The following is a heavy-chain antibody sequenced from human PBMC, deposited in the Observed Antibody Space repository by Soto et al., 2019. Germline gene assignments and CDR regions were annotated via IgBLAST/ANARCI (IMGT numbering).Heavy chain of an antibody. CDR2: IYYSGST. CDR3: ARLGGYCSSTSCYSEYFQH. V-gene: IGHV4-39*01. Sequence: SATLSLTCTVSGCSISSISYYWGWIRKPPGQGLEWIGSIYYSGSTYYNPSLKSRVTISVDTSKNQFSLKLSSVIAADTAVYYCARLGGYCSSTSCYSEYFQHWGQGTLVTVS. D-gene: IGHD2-2*02. J-gene: IGHJ1*01. CDR1: GCSISSISYY.